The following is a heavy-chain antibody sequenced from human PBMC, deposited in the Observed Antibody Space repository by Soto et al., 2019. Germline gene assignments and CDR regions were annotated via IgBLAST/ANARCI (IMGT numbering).Heavy chain of an antibody. D-gene: IGHD3-9*01. V-gene: IGHV3-7*01. Sequence: EVQLVESGGGLVQPGGSLRLSCAASGCTFSSYWMSWVRQAPGKGLDWVANMKQDGSEKYYVDSVKGRFTISRDNAKSSLFLQMNSLRAEDTAVYYCARIAWRTGGLVDFWGQGTLVTVSS. J-gene: IGHJ4*02. CDR3: ARIAWRTGGLVDF. CDR2: MKQDGSEK. CDR1: GCTFSSYW.